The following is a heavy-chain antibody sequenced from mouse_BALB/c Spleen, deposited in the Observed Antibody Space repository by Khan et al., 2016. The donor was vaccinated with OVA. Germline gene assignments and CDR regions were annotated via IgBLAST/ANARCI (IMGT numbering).Heavy chain of an antibody. CDR2: IDPANGYT. Sequence: VQLKQSGAELVKPGASVKLSCTASGFNIKDTYMHWVKQRPEQGLEWIGRIDPANGYTKYDPKFQCKATITADTSSNTAYLQLSSLTSEDTAVYYCARDYWDVFAYWGQGTLVTVSA. CDR1: GFNIKDTY. D-gene: IGHD4-1*01. V-gene: IGHV14-3*02. J-gene: IGHJ3*01. CDR3: ARDYWDVFAY.